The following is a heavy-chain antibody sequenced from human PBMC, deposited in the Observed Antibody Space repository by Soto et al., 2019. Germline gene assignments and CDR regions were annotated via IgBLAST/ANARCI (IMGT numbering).Heavy chain of an antibody. D-gene: IGHD3-10*01. CDR1: EFGFSDYW. V-gene: IGHV3-7*05. Sequence: GGAVRHSCAASEFGFSDYWMAWVRQAPGKGLEWVANLDQGGGEKHYGDSVKGRFTISRDNAKNSLYLQMNSLRAEDTAVHYCARGGNWFDPWGQGTLVTVAS. CDR3: ARGGNWFDP. J-gene: IGHJ5*02. CDR2: LDQGGGEK.